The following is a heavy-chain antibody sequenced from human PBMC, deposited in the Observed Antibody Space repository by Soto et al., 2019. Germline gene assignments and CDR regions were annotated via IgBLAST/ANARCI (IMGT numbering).Heavy chain of an antibody. CDR3: ARPPRGIAAFYFDY. CDR1: GFSLSTSGVG. CDR2: IYWNDDK. V-gene: IGHV2-5*01. D-gene: IGHD6-13*01. J-gene: IGHJ4*02. Sequence: ESGPTLVNPTQTLTLTCTFSGFSLSTSGVGVGWIRQPPGKALEWLALIYWNDDKRYSPSLKSRLTITKDTSKNQVVLTVTNMDPVDTATYHCARPPRGIAAFYFDYWGQGTLVTVSS.